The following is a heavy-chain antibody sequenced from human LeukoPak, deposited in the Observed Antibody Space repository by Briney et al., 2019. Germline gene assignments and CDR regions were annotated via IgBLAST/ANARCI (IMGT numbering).Heavy chain of an antibody. CDR3: ARDRDSSWPFEGGFDY. J-gene: IGHJ4*02. CDR2: ISSSSSTI. Sequence: GGSLRLSCAASGFTFSSYSMNWVRQAPGKGLEWVSYISSSSSTIYYADSVKGRFTISRDNAKNSLYLQMNSLRAEDTAVYYCARDRDSSWPFEGGFDYWGQGTLVTVSS. V-gene: IGHV3-48*01. D-gene: IGHD6-13*01. CDR1: GFTFSSYS.